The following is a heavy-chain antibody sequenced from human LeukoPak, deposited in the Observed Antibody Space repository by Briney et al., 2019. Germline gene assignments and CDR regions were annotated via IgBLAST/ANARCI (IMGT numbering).Heavy chain of an antibody. V-gene: IGHV1-18*01. CDR3: ARDKAVTTELTQYFQH. J-gene: IGHJ1*01. D-gene: IGHD4-11*01. Sequence: GASVTVSHLPSRYTFTNYGVSWVRQAPAQGLEWMGWISAYHGYTNYAQKFQFRVTMTTDTSTSTAYMELRSLTSDDTAVYYCARDKAVTTELTQYFQHWGQGTLVTVSS. CDR2: ISAYHGYT. CDR1: RYTFTNYG.